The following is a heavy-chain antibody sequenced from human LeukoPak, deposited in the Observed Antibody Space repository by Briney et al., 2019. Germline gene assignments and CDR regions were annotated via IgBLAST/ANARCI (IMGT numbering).Heavy chain of an antibody. CDR3: ARDDTIFGVVIPYYFDY. V-gene: IGHV1-2*02. D-gene: IGHD3-3*01. J-gene: IGHJ4*02. CDR1: GYTFTSYG. CDR2: INPNSGGT. Sequence: GASVKVSCKASGYTFTSYGISWVRQAPGQGLEWMGWINPNSGGTNYAQKFQGRVTMTRDTSISTAYMELSRLRSDDTAVYYCARDDTIFGVVIPYYFDYWGQGTLVTVSS.